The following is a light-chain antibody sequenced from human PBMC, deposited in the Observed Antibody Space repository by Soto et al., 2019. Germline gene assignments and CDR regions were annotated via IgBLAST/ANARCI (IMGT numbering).Light chain of an antibody. CDR1: QGVSSW. V-gene: IGKV1-12*01. CDR3: QQADTFPLT. CDR2: GAS. J-gene: IGKJ4*01. Sequence: DIQMTQSPSSVSASVGDRVTITCRASQGVSSWLAWYQQKPGRAPKLLIYGASTLQSGVPSRFSGSGSGTDFSLTITTLQPEDSATYYCQQADTFPLTFDGGTKVEIE.